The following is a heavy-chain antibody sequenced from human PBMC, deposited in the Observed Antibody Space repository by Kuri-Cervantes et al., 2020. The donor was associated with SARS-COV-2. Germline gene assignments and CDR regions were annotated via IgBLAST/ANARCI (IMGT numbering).Heavy chain of an antibody. J-gene: IGHJ6*02. CDR3: ARSGYYYYYGMDV. CDR2: IKSKTDGGTT. V-gene: IGHV3-15*01. CDR1: GFTFSDYY. D-gene: IGHD6-25*01. Sequence: GGSLRLSCAASGFTFSDYYMSWIRQAPGKGLEWVGRIKSKTDGGTTDYAAPVKGRFTISRDDSKNTLYLQMNSLRAEDTAVYYCARSGYYYYYGMDVWGQGTTVTVSS.